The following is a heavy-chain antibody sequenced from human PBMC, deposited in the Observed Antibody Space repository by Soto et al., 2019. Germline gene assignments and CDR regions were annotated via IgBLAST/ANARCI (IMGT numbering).Heavy chain of an antibody. Sequence: PSETLSLTCTVSGGSISNGAYYWSWIRQYPAKGLEWIVYMHYSGTTYYNPSLRSRVAISVDTSKNQFSLKLSSVTAADTAVYYCARGSSIAGLYYGMDVWGQGTTVTVSS. CDR1: GGSISNGAYY. V-gene: IGHV4-31*03. CDR3: ARGSSIAGLYYGMDV. D-gene: IGHD6-6*01. J-gene: IGHJ6*02. CDR2: MHYSGTT.